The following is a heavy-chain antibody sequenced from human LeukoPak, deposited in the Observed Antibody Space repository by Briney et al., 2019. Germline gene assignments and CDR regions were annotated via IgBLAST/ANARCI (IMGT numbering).Heavy chain of an antibody. Sequence: PGGSLRLSCAASGFTFSSYGMHWVRQAPGKGLEWVAVIWYGGSNKYYADSVKGRFTISRDNSKNTLYLQMNSLRAEDTAVYYCAREWELLGFDYWGQGTLVTVSS. V-gene: IGHV3-33*01. J-gene: IGHJ4*02. D-gene: IGHD1-26*01. CDR2: IWYGGSNK. CDR1: GFTFSSYG. CDR3: AREWELLGFDY.